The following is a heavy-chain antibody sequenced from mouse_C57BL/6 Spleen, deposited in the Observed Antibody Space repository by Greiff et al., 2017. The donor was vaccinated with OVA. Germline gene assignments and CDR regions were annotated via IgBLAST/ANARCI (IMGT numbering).Heavy chain of an antibody. CDR2: ISSGGSYT. Sequence: EVKVVESGGDLVKPGGSLKLSCAASGFTFSSYGMSWVRQTPDKRLEWVATISSGGSYTYYPDSVKGRFTISRDNAKNTLYLQMSSLKSEDTAMYYCARQPNYYGSSLDYWGQGTTLTVSS. D-gene: IGHD1-1*01. CDR1: GFTFSSYG. CDR3: ARQPNYYGSSLDY. V-gene: IGHV5-6*01. J-gene: IGHJ2*01.